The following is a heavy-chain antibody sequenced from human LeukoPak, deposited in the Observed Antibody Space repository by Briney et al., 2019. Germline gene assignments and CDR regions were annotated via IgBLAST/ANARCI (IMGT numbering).Heavy chain of an antibody. D-gene: IGHD5-18*01. CDR1: GFTFSSYG. CDR2: ISYDGSNK. J-gene: IGHJ4*02. CDR3: AKDLNGYSYGRFDY. V-gene: IGHV3-30*18. Sequence: PGGSLRLSCAASGFTFSSYGMHWVRQAPGKGLEWVAVISYDGSNKYYADSVKGRFTISRDNSKNTLYLQMNSLRAEDTAVYYCAKDLNGYSYGRFDYWGQGTLVTVSS.